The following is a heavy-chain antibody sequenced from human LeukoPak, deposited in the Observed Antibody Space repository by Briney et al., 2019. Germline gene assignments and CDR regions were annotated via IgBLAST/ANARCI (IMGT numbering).Heavy chain of an antibody. CDR1: GYTFTSYY. Sequence: ASVTVSCKASGYTFTSYYMHWVRQAPGQGLEWMGIINPSGGSTSYAQKFQGRVTMTRDMSTSTVYMELSSLRSEDTAVYYCARDVNRFSYYMDVWGKGTTVTVSS. V-gene: IGHV1-46*01. CDR3: ARDVNRFSYYMDV. CDR2: INPSGGST. J-gene: IGHJ6*03.